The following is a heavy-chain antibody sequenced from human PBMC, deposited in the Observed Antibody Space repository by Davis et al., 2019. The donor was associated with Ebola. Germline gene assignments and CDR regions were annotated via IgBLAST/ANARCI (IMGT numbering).Heavy chain of an antibody. CDR1: GFTVSSNH. D-gene: IGHD3-10*01. CDR2: MYRGGTT. J-gene: IGHJ4*02. Sequence: PGGSLRLSCAASGFTVSSNHMSWVRQAPGKGLEWVSVMYRGGTTNYADSVKGRFTISRDNSKSTLYLQMNSLRAEDTAVYYCAREVSTMVRGVEYYFDSWGQGTLVTVSS. V-gene: IGHV3-66*01. CDR3: AREVSTMVRGVEYYFDS.